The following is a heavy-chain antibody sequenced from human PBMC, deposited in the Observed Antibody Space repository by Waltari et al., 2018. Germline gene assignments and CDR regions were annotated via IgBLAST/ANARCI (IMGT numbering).Heavy chain of an antibody. J-gene: IGHJ6*02. Sequence: EVQLVESGGLLAPPGGSLRPSREASGLPFSTYWTPWVRQAPGKGLVWVARINSDGISISYADSVKGRFTISRDNAKNTLYLQMNSLRAEDTAVYYCARWRFCRSTTCLYGMDVWGQGTTVTVSS. CDR2: INSDGISI. V-gene: IGHV3-74*01. CDR3: ARWRFCRSTTCLYGMDV. D-gene: IGHD2-2*01. CDR1: GLPFSTYW.